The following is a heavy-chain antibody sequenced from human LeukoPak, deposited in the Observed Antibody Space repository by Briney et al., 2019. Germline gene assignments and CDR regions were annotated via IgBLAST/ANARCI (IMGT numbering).Heavy chain of an antibody. CDR3: AKSGDGDYYYYGMDV. Sequence: GGSLRLSCAASGFTFSSYGMHWVRQAPDKGLEWVAVISYNGSNKYYADSVKGRFTISRDNSKNTLYLQMNSLRAEDTAVYYCAKSGDGDYYYYGMDVWGQGTTVTVSS. J-gene: IGHJ6*02. CDR1: GFTFSSYG. CDR2: ISYNGSNK. D-gene: IGHD2-21*01. V-gene: IGHV3-30*18.